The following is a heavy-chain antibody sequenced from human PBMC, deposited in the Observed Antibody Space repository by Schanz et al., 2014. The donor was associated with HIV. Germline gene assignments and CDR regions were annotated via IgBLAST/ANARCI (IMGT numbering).Heavy chain of an antibody. CDR3: AREGGSSGHNGYFDY. D-gene: IGHD6-19*01. V-gene: IGHV3-30*03. J-gene: IGHJ4*02. CDR2: ISYDGSKK. Sequence: GQLVESGGGVVQPGRSLRLSCAVSGFTFSSYGMHWVRQSPGKGLEGMAVISYDGSKKYFADSVKGRFTVSGDISKXXXDLQMTSLRPEXXXXYYCAREGGSSGHNGYFDYWGQGTLVTVSS. CDR1: GFTFSSYG.